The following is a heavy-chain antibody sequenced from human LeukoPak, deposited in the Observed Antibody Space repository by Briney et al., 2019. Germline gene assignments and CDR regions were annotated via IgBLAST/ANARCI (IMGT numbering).Heavy chain of an antibody. D-gene: IGHD3-3*01. CDR1: GYTFTGYY. CDR2: INPNSGGT. CDR3: AGLDYDFLSGYHSEDWFDP. J-gene: IGHJ5*02. Sequence: ASVKVSCKASGYTFTGYYMHWVRQAPGQGLEWMGWINPNSGGTNYAQKFQGRVTMTRDTSISTAYMELTRLRSDDTAVYYCAGLDYDFLSGYHSEDWFDPWGQGTLVIVSS. V-gene: IGHV1-2*02.